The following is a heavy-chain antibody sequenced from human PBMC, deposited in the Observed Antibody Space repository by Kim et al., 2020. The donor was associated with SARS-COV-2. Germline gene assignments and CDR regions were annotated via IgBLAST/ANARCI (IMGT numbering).Heavy chain of an antibody. CDR1: GYTFTSYD. D-gene: IGHD6-19*01. J-gene: IGHJ4*02. CDR3: TRGLLRPVAGTRGGD. Sequence: ASVKVSCKASGYTFTSYDINWVRQATGQGLEWMGWMNSNSGNTGYAQKFQGRVTMTRNTSISTAYMELSSLRSEDTAVYYCTRGLLRPVAGTRGGDWGQGTLVIVPS. V-gene: IGHV1-8*01. CDR2: MNSNSGNT.